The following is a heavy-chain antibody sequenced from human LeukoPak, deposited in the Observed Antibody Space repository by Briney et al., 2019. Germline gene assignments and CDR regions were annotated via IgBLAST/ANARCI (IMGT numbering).Heavy chain of an antibody. V-gene: IGHV4-31*03. J-gene: IGHJ4*02. Sequence: TLSLTCTVSGGSISGGGYYWSWIRQHPGKGLEWIGFINYSGSTYYNPSLKSRITISVDTSKNQFSLNLTPVTAADTAVYYCARGSLDFDFWGQGTLVTVSS. CDR2: INYSGST. CDR3: ARGSLDFDF. CDR1: GGSISGGGYY.